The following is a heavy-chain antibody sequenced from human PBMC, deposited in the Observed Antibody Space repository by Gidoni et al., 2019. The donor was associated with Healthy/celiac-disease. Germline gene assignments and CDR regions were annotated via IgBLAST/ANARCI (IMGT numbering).Heavy chain of an antibody. Sequence: QVQLVESGGGVVQPGRSLRLSCAASGFTFSSYGMHWVRQAPGKGLGWVAVIWYDGSNKYYADSGKGRFTISRDNSKNTLYLQMNSLRAEDTAVYYCARDPSYYDSSGAMDYWGQGTLVTVSS. CDR2: IWYDGSNK. J-gene: IGHJ4*02. CDR1: GFTFSSYG. CDR3: ARDPSYYDSSGAMDY. D-gene: IGHD3-22*01. V-gene: IGHV3-33*01.